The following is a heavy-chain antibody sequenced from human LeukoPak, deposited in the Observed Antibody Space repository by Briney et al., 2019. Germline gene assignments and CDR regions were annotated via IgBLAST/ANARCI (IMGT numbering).Heavy chain of an antibody. D-gene: IGHD3-22*01. Sequence: GGSLRLSCAASGFTFSSYWMHWVRQVTGKGLVWVSRIRSDGSSTNYADSVKGRFTISRDNARNTLYLQMSSLRVEDTAVYYCARDYLDSSGYYYYFDYWGQGTLVTVSS. CDR1: GFTFSSYW. V-gene: IGHV3-74*01. CDR3: ARDYLDSSGYYYYFDY. J-gene: IGHJ4*02. CDR2: IRSDGSST.